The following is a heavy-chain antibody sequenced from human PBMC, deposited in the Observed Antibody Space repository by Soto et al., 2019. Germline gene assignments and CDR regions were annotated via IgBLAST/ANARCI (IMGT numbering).Heavy chain of an antibody. CDR3: AGGNSVLESD. Sequence: EVQLVESGGGLVQPGGSLRLSCAASGFTVSSNYMSWVRQAPGRGLECVSVMYSAGVTKYADSVKGRFTLSRDNAKNTLYLEMNCRRVEDTAVYSCAGGNSVLESDCGQGTLVTVSS. V-gene: IGHV3-66*01. D-gene: IGHD3-16*01. CDR1: GFTVSSNY. CDR2: MYSAGVT. J-gene: IGHJ4*02.